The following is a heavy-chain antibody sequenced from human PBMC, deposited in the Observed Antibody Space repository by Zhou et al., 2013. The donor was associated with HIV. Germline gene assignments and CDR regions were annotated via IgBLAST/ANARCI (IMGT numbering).Heavy chain of an antibody. Sequence: QVHLVQSGAEVKKPGSSVKVSCKVSGGTFTRYAIHWVRQAPGQGLEWMGRIIPIFGPTNYAQKFQGRVTITADESTNTAYMELSSLRSEDTAVYYCVRDVGPSYYFDYWGQGTLVTVSS. J-gene: IGHJ4*02. CDR1: GGTFTRYA. CDR3: VRDVGPSYYFDY. CDR2: IIPIFGPT. V-gene: IGHV1-69*01. D-gene: IGHD1-26*01.